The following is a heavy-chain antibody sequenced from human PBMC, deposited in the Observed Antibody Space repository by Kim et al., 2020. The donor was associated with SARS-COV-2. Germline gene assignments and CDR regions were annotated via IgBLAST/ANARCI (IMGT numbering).Heavy chain of an antibody. J-gene: IGHJ4*02. V-gene: IGHV3-30-3*01. CDR2: ISYDGSNK. CDR1: GFTFSSYA. Sequence: GGSLRLSCAASGFTFSSYAMHWVRQAPGKGLEWVAVISYDGSNKYYADSVKGRFTISRDNSKNTLYLQMNSLRAEDTAVYYCARTQYCSSTSCLYFDYWGQGTLVTVSS. D-gene: IGHD2-2*01. CDR3: ARTQYCSSTSCLYFDY.